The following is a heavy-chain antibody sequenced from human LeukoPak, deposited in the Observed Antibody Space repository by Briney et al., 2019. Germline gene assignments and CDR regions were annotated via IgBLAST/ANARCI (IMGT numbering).Heavy chain of an antibody. V-gene: IGHV1-69*13. CDR2: IIPIFGTA. J-gene: IGHJ3*02. CDR3: ARKTYYYDSSGYYRDAFDI. D-gene: IGHD3-22*01. CDR1: GGTFSSYA. Sequence: GASVKVSCKASGGTFSSYAISWVRQAPGQGLEWMGGIIPIFGTANYAQKFQGRVTITADESTSTAYMELSSLRSEDTAVYYCARKTYYYDSSGYYRDAFDIWGQGTMVTVSS.